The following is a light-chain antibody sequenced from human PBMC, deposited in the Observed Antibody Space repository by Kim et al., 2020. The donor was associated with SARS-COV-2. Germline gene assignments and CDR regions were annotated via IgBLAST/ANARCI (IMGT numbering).Light chain of an antibody. CDR2: YDS. V-gene: IGLV3-21*01. J-gene: IGLJ2*01. Sequence: SYELTQPPSVSVAPGKTARITCGGNNIGSKSVHWYQQKPGQAPVLVIYYDSDRPSGIPERLSGSNSGNTATLTISRVEAGDEAEYYCQVWESSSDHVLFG. CDR1: NIGSKS. CDR3: QVWESSSDHVL.